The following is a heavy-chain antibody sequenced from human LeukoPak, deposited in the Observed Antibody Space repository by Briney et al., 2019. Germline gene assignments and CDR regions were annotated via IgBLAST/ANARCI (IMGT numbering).Heavy chain of an antibody. Sequence: GGSLRLSCAAPGFTFSSYAMHWVRQAPGKGLEWVAVISYDGSNKYYADSVKGRFTISRDNSKNMLSLQLNSLRVEDTAVYFCAKDDGGVATGQLGYWGQGTLVTVSS. V-gene: IGHV3-30*04. CDR1: GFTFSSYA. CDR3: AKDDGGVATGQLGY. CDR2: ISYDGSNK. D-gene: IGHD5-12*01. J-gene: IGHJ4*02.